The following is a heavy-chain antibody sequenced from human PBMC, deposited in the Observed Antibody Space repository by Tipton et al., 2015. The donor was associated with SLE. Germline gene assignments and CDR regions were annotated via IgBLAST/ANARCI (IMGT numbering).Heavy chain of an antibody. Sequence: TLSLTCTVSGGSISSSNYYWGWIRQPPGKGLEWIGSIYYSGSTYYNPSLKSRVTISVDTSKNQFSLKLSSVTAADTAVYYCARGYCSGGSCSYWYFDLWGRGTLVTVSS. CDR1: GGSISSSNYY. CDR3: ARGYCSGGSCSYWYFDL. D-gene: IGHD2-15*01. J-gene: IGHJ2*01. V-gene: IGHV4-39*07. CDR2: IYYSGST.